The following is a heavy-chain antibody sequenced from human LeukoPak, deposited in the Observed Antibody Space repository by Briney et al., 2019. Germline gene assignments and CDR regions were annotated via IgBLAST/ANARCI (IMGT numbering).Heavy chain of an antibody. Sequence: GGSLRLSCAASGFTFNTYVMHWVRQAPGKGLEWVAVISYDGSNKYYADSVKGRFTISRDNSKNTLYLQMNSLRAEDTAVYYCASYRGSTSCYEFSSQHWGQGTLVTVSS. CDR1: GFTFNTYV. D-gene: IGHD2-2*01. CDR2: ISYDGSNK. J-gene: IGHJ1*01. CDR3: ASYRGSTSCYEFSSQH. V-gene: IGHV3-30-3*01.